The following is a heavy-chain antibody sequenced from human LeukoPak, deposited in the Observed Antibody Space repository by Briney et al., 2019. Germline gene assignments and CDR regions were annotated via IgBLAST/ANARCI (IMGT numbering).Heavy chain of an antibody. V-gene: IGHV1-69*05. D-gene: IGHD1-26*01. Sequence: GSSVKVSCKASGGTFSSYAISWVRQAPGQGLEWMGGIIPIFGTANYAQKFQGRVTITTDESTSTAYMELSSLRSEDTAVYYCARGPDGGGYYKVPFDYWGQGTLVTVSS. CDR2: IIPIFGTA. J-gene: IGHJ4*02. CDR3: ARGPDGGGYYKVPFDY. CDR1: GGTFSSYA.